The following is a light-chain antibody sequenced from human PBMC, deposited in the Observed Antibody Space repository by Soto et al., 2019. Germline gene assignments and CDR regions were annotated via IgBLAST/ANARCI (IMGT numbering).Light chain of an antibody. CDR1: QNVANY. J-gene: IGKJ1*01. V-gene: IGKV3-11*01. Sequence: VLTKYNSNLSLSPGEGSTVCCRASQNVANYLDWYQQKPGQAPRLLIYESSNRATGIAARFSGSGSGTDFTLTISSLEPEDFAVYYCQLRSNWPQTFGQGTKVDIK. CDR3: QLRSNWPQT. CDR2: ESS.